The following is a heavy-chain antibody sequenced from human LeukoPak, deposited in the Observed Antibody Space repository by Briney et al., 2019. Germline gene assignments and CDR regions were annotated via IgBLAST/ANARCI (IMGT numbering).Heavy chain of an antibody. CDR1: GFTFSSYW. CDR3: ARDPRPSIAAAGTGYYFDY. V-gene: IGHV3-7*01. Sequence: QAGGSLRLSCAASGFTFSSYWRSWVRQAPGKGLEWVGNIKQDGSEKYYVHSVKGRFTISRDNAKNSLYLQMNSLRAEDTAVYYCARDPRPSIAAAGTGYYFDYWGQGTLVTVSS. D-gene: IGHD6-13*01. J-gene: IGHJ4*02. CDR2: IKQDGSEK.